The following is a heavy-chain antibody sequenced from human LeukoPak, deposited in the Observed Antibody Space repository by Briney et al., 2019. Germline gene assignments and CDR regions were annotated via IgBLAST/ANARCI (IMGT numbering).Heavy chain of an antibody. Sequence: SETLSLTCAVSGYSISSGYYWDWIRQPPGKGLEWIGSIYHSGSTYYNPSLKSRVTISVDTSKNQFSLKLSSVTAADTAVYYCARHYYDFWSGYYNNNWFDPWGQGTLVTVSS. CDR2: IYHSGST. V-gene: IGHV4-38-2*01. CDR1: GYSISSGYY. D-gene: IGHD3-3*01. J-gene: IGHJ5*02. CDR3: ARHYYDFWSGYYNNNWFDP.